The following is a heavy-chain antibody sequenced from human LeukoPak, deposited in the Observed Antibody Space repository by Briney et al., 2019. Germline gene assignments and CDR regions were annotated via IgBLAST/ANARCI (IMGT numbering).Heavy chain of an antibody. CDR3: ATDLATVVTVTNY. J-gene: IGHJ4*02. Sequence: ASVKVSCKVSRYTLTELAMHWVRQAPGKGREWMGGFDPEDGETIYAQKFQGRVTMTEDTSTDTAYMELSSLRSDDTAVYYCATDLATVVTVTNYWGQGTLVTVSS. D-gene: IGHD4-23*01. CDR1: RYTLTELA. CDR2: FDPEDGET. V-gene: IGHV1-24*01.